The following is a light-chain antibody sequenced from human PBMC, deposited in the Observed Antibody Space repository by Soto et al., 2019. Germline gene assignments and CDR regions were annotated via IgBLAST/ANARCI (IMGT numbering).Light chain of an antibody. V-gene: IGKV3-11*01. J-gene: IGKJ4*01. CDR2: DAS. CDR1: QTISNY. CDR3: QQRTNWPLT. Sequence: EIVLTQSPATLSLSPGERATLFCRASQTISNYLAWYQQKPGQAPRLLICDASNRAAGIPARFSGSGSGTDFILTISSLEPEDLAVYYCQQRTNWPLTFGGGTKVEIK.